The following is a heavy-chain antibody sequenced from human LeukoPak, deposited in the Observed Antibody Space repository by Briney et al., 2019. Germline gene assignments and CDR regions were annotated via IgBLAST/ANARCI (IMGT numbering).Heavy chain of an antibody. D-gene: IGHD4-23*01. Sequence: ASVKVSCKASGYTFTGYYMHWVRQAPGQGLEWMGCINPNSGGTNYAQKFQGRVTMTRDTSISTPYMELSRLRSDDTAVYYCARDQDYGGTSDYWGQGTLVTVSS. V-gene: IGHV1-2*02. CDR1: GYTFTGYY. CDR3: ARDQDYGGTSDY. CDR2: INPNSGGT. J-gene: IGHJ4*02.